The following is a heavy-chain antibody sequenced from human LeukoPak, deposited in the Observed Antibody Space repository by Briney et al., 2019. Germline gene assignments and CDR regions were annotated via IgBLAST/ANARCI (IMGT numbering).Heavy chain of an antibody. V-gene: IGHV4-59*08. Sequence: SETLSLTCTVSAGSISTYYRSWIRQPPANGLEWIGYIHYSGSSDYDPSLKSRVTISLDTSNNQFSLKLSSVTVADTAVYYCARRHPSRGMDVWGQGTTVTVSS. CDR2: IHYSGSS. CDR3: ARRHPSRGMDV. J-gene: IGHJ6*02. CDR1: AGSISTYY.